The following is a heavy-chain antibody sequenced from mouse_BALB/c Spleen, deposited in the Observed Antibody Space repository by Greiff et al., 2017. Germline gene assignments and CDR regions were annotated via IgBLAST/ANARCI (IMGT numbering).Heavy chain of an antibody. CDR3: ARSYYGSSYGFDY. Sequence: EVQRVESGGGLVQPGGSRKLSCAASGFTFSSFGMHWVRQAPEKGLEWVAYISSGSSTIYYADTVKGRFTISRDNPKNTLFLQMTSLRSEDTAMYYCARSYYGSSYGFDYWGQGTTLTVSS. CDR1: GFTFSSFG. V-gene: IGHV5-17*02. D-gene: IGHD1-1*01. J-gene: IGHJ2*01. CDR2: ISSGSSTI.